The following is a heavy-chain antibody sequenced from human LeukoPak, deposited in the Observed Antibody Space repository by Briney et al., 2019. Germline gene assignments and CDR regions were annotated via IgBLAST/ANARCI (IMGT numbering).Heavy chain of an antibody. CDR3: ARQYYDFWSGFYTADYYFDY. CDR1: GFTFSSYS. Sequence: PGGSLRLSCAASGFTFSSYSMNWVRQAPGKGLEWVSSISAHSRYIYYADSVKGRFTISRDNAQTSLYLEMNSLRGEDSAVYYCARQYYDFWSGFYTADYYFDYWGRGTLVTVSS. V-gene: IGHV3-21*01. J-gene: IGHJ4*02. CDR2: ISAHSRYI. D-gene: IGHD3-3*01.